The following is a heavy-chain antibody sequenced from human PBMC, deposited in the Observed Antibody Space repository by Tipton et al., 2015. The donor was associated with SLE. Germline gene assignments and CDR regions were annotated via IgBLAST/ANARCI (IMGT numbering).Heavy chain of an antibody. J-gene: IGHJ4*02. V-gene: IGHV4-34*01. D-gene: IGHD3-10*01. Sequence: TLSLTCAVYGGSFSGYYWSWIRQFPGKGLEWIGEVNDRGSTNSNPSLKSRVTISADTSTIQVSRKVTSVTAADTPVYYCARFQADGSGTYSFDFGGRGPRVTVSS. CDR2: VNDRGST. CDR3: ARFQADGSGTYSFDF. CDR1: GGSFSGYY.